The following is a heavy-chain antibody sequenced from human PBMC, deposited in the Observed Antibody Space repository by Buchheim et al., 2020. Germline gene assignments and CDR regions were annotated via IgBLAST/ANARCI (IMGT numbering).Heavy chain of an antibody. CDR2: ISYDGSNK. V-gene: IGHV3-30*18. D-gene: IGHD6-13*01. CDR1: GFTFSSYG. CDR3: AKDEYSSSWYPYYYYCGMDV. Sequence: QVQLVESGGGVVQPGRSLRLSCAASGFTFSSYGMHWVRQAPGKGLEWVAVISYDGSNKYYADSVKGRFTISRDNSKNTLYLQMNSLRAEDTAVYYCAKDEYSSSWYPYYYYCGMDVWGQGTT. J-gene: IGHJ6*02.